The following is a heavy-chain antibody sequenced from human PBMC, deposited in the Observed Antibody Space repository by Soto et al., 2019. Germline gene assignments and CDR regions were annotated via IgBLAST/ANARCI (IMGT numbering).Heavy chain of an antibody. D-gene: IGHD4-17*01. CDR3: TRDLDYGGNSDDFDI. Sequence: PGESLKIACEGSEFSLTTDGIAWVRQMPGEGLKWMGIIYPDDSRTTSSPSFQGQVTISADKSINTAYLQWRSPKAPDTALYYCTRDLDYGGNSDDFDIWGQGTRVTVSS. CDR2: IYPDDSRT. J-gene: IGHJ3*02. V-gene: IGHV5-51*01. CDR1: EFSLTTDG.